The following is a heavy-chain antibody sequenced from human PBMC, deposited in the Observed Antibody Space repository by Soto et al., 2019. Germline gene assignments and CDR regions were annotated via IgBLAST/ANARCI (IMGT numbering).Heavy chain of an antibody. V-gene: IGHV1-18*01. J-gene: IGHJ3*02. Sequence: ASVKVSCKASGYTFTSYGISWVRQAPGQGLEWMGWISAYNGNTNYAQKLQGRVTMTTDTSTSTAYMELRSLTSDDTAVYYCARDRPPVAATPRCAFDIWGQGTMVTVSS. CDR2: ISAYNGNT. CDR3: ARDRPPVAATPRCAFDI. D-gene: IGHD2-15*01. CDR1: GYTFTSYG.